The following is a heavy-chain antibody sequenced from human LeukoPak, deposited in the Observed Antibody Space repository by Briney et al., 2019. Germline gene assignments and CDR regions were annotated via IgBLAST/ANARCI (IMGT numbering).Heavy chain of an antibody. Sequence: SVKVSCKASGYTFTSYGISWVRQAPGQGLEWMGRIIPILGIANYAQKFQGRVTITADKSTSTAYMELSSLRSEDTAVYYCARVRSYCSGGSCYSDWGQGTLVTVSS. D-gene: IGHD2-15*01. CDR1: GYTFTSYG. CDR3: ARVRSYCSGGSCYSD. CDR2: IIPILGIA. V-gene: IGHV1-69*04. J-gene: IGHJ4*02.